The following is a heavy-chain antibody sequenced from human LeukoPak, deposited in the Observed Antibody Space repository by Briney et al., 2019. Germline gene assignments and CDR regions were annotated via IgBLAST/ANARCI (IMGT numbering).Heavy chain of an antibody. V-gene: IGHV1-46*01. CDR1: GYTFTSYY. J-gene: IGHJ4*02. Sequence: ASVKVSCKASGYTFTSYYMHWVRQAPGQGLEWMGIINPSGGSTSYAQKLQGRVTMTTDTSTSTAYMELRSLRSDDTAVYYCARDRAGAGHFDYWGQGTLVTVSS. D-gene: IGHD6-13*01. CDR2: INPSGGST. CDR3: ARDRAGAGHFDY.